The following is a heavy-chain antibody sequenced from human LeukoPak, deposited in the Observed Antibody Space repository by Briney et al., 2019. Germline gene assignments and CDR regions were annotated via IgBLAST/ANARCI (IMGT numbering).Heavy chain of an antibody. V-gene: IGHV1-2*02. Sequence: ASVKVSCKASGYTFSDNHMYGIRQAPGQGLECMGWISPNSGGTNYAQKFQGRITMTVDTSISTAYMELSSLRSDDTAIYYCARELGRNAFDVWGQGTMVTVSS. J-gene: IGHJ3*01. CDR1: GYTFSDNH. CDR2: ISPNSGGT. D-gene: IGHD7-27*01. CDR3: ARELGRNAFDV.